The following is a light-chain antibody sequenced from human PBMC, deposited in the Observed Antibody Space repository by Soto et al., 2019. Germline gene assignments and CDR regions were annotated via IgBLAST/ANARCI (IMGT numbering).Light chain of an antibody. J-gene: IGLJ2*01. Sequence: QSALTQPRSVSGSPGQSVTISCTGSSTDVGGYNYVSWYQQHPGKAPKLIIYDVSKRPPGVPDRFSGSKSGNTASLTISGLQAEDEADYYCSSYADTERIFGGGTKLTVL. CDR1: STDVGGYNY. CDR3: SSYADTERI. CDR2: DVS. V-gene: IGLV2-11*01.